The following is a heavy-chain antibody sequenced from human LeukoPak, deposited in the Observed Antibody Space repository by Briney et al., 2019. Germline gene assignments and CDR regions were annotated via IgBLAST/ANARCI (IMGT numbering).Heavy chain of an antibody. J-gene: IGHJ4*02. V-gene: IGHV1-69*06. Sequence: SVKVSCKASGGTFSSYAISWVRQAPGQGLEWMGGIIPIFGTANYAQKFQGRVTITADKSTSTAYMELSSLRSEDTAVYYCARLKELYSYPTEYYFDYWGQGTLVTVSS. CDR3: ARLKELYSYPTEYYFDY. CDR1: GGTFSSYA. D-gene: IGHD5-18*01. CDR2: IIPIFGTA.